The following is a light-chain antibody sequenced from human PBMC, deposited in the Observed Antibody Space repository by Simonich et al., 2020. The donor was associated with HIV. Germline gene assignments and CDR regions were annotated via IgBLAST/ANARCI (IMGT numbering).Light chain of an antibody. J-gene: IGLJ1*01. V-gene: IGLV4-69*01. CDR1: SGHSYSA. CDR3: QTWGSGFHI. Sequence: QLVLTQSPSASASLGASVKLTCTLSSGHSYSAIAWHQQQPEKGPRFLMKLNSDGSHSKGDGIPDRFSGSSSGAERYLTISNHQSEDEADYYCQTWGSGFHIFQTGTKVTVL. CDR2: LNSDGSH.